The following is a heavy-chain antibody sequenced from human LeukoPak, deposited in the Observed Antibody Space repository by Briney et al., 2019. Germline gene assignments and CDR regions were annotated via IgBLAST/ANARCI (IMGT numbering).Heavy chain of an antibody. D-gene: IGHD2-8*01. V-gene: IGHV3-48*03. CDR3: ARAGFYCTNGVCYGYFDY. CDR2: ISSSGSTI. CDR1: GFTFSSYE. Sequence: GGSLRLSCAASGFTFSSYEMNWVRQAPGKGLEWVSYISSSGSTIYYADSVKGRFTISGGNAKNSLYLQMNSLRAEDTAVYYCARAGFYCTNGVCYGYFDYWGQGTLVTVSS. J-gene: IGHJ4*02.